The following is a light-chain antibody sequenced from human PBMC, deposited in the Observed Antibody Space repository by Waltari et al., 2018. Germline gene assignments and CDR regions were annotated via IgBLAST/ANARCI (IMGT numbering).Light chain of an antibody. Sequence: ELVLTQSPATLYLSPGYRATLPCRASQNIINFLALYQQKPGQAPRLLICDASKRATGIPARFSGSGSGTDFTLTISSLEPEDFAVYYCHQRRNWPGTFGQGTKVEIK. CDR1: QNIINF. V-gene: IGKV3-11*01. CDR2: DAS. J-gene: IGKJ1*01. CDR3: HQRRNWPGT.